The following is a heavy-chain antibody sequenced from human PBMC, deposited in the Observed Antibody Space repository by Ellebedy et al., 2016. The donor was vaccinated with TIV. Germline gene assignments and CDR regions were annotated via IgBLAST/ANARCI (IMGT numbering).Heavy chain of an antibody. V-gene: IGHV1-18*01. CDR2: ISAYNGNK. Sequence: ASVKVSCKASGYTFTSYGISWVRQAPGQGLEWMGWISAYNGNKNYAQKLQGRVTMTTDTSTSTAYMELRSLRSDDTAVYYCARGRRSSPTHGMDVWGQGTTVTVSS. J-gene: IGHJ6*02. CDR1: GYTFTSYG. CDR3: ARGRRSSPTHGMDV. D-gene: IGHD6-13*01.